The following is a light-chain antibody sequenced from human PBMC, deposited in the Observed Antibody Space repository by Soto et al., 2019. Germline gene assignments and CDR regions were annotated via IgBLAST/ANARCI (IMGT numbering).Light chain of an antibody. CDR2: AAS. CDR1: QGIGSG. V-gene: IGKV1-12*01. Sequence: DIQMTQSPSSVTASVGDRVTITCRASQGIGSGLAWYQQRPGKAPKLLISAASTLQSGVPSRFSGSGSGTEFTLTIVSLQPEDFATYYCQKANCLMVSFGGGTRLEVK. CDR3: QKANCLMVS. J-gene: IGKJ4*01.